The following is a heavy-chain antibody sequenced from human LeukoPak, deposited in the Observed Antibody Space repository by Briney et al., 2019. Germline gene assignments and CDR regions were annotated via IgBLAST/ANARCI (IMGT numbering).Heavy chain of an antibody. Sequence: SETLSLTCTVSGGSLSSSSYYWGWIRQPPGKGLEWIGSIYYSGSTYYNPSLKSRVTISVDTSKNQFSLKLSSVTAADTAVYYCARVGIAARIFDYWGQGTLVTVSS. V-gene: IGHV4-39*07. J-gene: IGHJ4*02. CDR1: GGSLSSSSYY. D-gene: IGHD6-6*01. CDR3: ARVGIAARIFDY. CDR2: IYYSGST.